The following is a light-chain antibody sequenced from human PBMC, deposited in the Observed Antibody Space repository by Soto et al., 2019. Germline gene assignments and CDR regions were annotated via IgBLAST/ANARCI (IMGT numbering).Light chain of an antibody. Sequence: QSALTQPRSVSGSPGQSVTISCTGSRSDVGGYKYVSWYQQFPGKAPKLIIYDVATRPSGVPGRFSGSKSGNAASLTISGLQAEDEGDYFCCSYGGGRTPLGFGGGTKLTVL. CDR3: CSYGGGRTPLG. CDR1: RSDVGGYKY. J-gene: IGLJ2*01. V-gene: IGLV2-11*01. CDR2: DVA.